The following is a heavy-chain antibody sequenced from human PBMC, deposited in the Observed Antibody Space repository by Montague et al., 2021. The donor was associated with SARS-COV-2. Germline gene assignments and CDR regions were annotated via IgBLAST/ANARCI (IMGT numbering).Heavy chain of an antibody. CDR1: GGSISSSSYY. J-gene: IGHJ4*02. V-gene: IGHV4-39*07. Sequence: SETLSLTCTVSGGSISSSSYYWGWLRQPPGKGLEWIGSNNYRGSTNYYPPLQSRVTISVDTTKNQFSLKLSSVTAADTAVYYCARVISRQNNIVVVGLYHFDFWGQGTLVTVSS. CDR3: ARVISRQNNIVVVGLYHFDF. CDR2: NNYRGST. D-gene: IGHD2-15*01.